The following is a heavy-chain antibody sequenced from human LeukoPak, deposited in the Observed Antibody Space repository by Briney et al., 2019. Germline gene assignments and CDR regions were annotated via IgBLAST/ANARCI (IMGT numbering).Heavy chain of an antibody. CDR1: GFTFSSYW. CDR2: IGTSGGST. V-gene: IGHV3-23*01. Sequence: GGSLRLSCAASGFTFSSYWMSWVRQAPGKGLEWVSAIGTSGGSTYYADSVKGRFTISRDNSKNTLYLQMDSLRAEDTAVYYCAKDQSKVTTGAGCFDYWGQGTLVTVSS. J-gene: IGHJ4*02. CDR3: AKDQSKVTTGAGCFDY. D-gene: IGHD1-1*01.